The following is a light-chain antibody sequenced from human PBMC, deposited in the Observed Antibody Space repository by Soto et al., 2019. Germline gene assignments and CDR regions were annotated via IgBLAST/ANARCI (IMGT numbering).Light chain of an antibody. CDR1: SSDVGNYIF. J-gene: IGLJ1*01. V-gene: IGLV2-11*01. CDR2: DVS. Sequence: QSVLTQPRSVSGSPGQSVTLSCTGTSSDVGNYIFVSWYQQYPGKAPKLLIYDVSRRPSGVPDRFSGSKSDNAASLTISGLQAEDEADYYCCSYAGSYTRVFGTGTKVTVL. CDR3: CSYAGSYTRV.